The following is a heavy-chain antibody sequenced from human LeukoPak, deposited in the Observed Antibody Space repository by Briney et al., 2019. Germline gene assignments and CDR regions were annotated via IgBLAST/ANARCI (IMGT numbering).Heavy chain of an antibody. CDR3: ARQPSVLRYFDWSLGAFDI. V-gene: IGHV4-39*01. CDR1: GGSISSSSYY. Sequence: SETLSLTCTVSGGSISSSSYYWGWIRQPPGKGLEWIGSIYYSGSTYYNPSLKSRVTISVDTSKNQFSLKLSSVTAADTAVYYCARQPSVLRYFDWSLGAFDIWGQGTMVTVSS. J-gene: IGHJ3*02. CDR2: IYYSGST. D-gene: IGHD3-9*01.